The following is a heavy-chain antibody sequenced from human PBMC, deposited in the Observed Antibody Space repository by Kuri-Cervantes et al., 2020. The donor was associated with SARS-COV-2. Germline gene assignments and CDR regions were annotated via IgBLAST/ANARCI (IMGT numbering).Heavy chain of an antibody. V-gene: IGHV3-11*06. D-gene: IGHD5-18*01. J-gene: IGHJ6*02. CDR2: ISSSGTYI. CDR3: ARGIHEGLDV. CDR1: GFYFGGYY. Sequence: GGSLRLSCAVSGFYFGGYYMSWIRQAPGKGLEWISFISSSGTYINYADSVKGRFTISRDGAKNSLYLQMHSLRADDTAVYYCARGIHEGLDVWGPGTTVTVSS.